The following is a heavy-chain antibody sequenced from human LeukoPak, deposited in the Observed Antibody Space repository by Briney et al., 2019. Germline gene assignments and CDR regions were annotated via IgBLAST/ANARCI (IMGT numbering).Heavy chain of an antibody. CDR1: GGSFSGYY. Sequence: SETLSLTCAVYGGSFSGYYWSWIRRPPGKGLEWIGEINHGRSTNYNPSLKSRVTISVDTSKNQFSLKLSSVTAADTAVYYCARAPWLRYTFDYWGQGTLVTVSS. J-gene: IGHJ4*02. CDR3: ARAPWLRYTFDY. D-gene: IGHD5-12*01. V-gene: IGHV4-34*01. CDR2: INHGRST.